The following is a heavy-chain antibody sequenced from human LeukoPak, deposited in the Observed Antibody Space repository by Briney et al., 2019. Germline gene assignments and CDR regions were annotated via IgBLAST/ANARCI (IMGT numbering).Heavy chain of an antibody. V-gene: IGHV4-34*01. D-gene: IGHD3-22*01. CDR1: GGSFSGYY. CDR2: INHSGST. CDR3: ASWDSSGYYFSEYFQH. J-gene: IGHJ1*01. Sequence: SETLSLTCAVSGGSFSGYYWSWIRQPPGKGLEWIGEINHSGSTNYNPSLKSRVTISVDTSKNQFSLKLSSVTAADTAVYYCASWDSSGYYFSEYFQHWGQGTLVTVSS.